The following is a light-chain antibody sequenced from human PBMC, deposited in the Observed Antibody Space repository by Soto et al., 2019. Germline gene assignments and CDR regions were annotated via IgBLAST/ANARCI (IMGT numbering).Light chain of an antibody. J-gene: IGKJ2*01. CDR1: QSLTNVF. CDR2: GAS. V-gene: IGKV3-20*01. Sequence: DIVLPQSPGTLSLSPGEGATLSCRASQSLTNVFLAWYQQKPGQAPRLLIYGASRRATGIPDRFSGSGSGTDFTLTISRLEPEDFAVYFCHQYATSPYTFGQGTRLEIK. CDR3: HQYATSPYT.